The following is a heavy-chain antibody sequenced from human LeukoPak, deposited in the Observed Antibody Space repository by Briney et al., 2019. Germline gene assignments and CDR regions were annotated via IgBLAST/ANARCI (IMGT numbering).Heavy chain of an antibody. Sequence: PSETLSLTGTVSGGSISSYYWSWIRQRAGKGLEWIGRIYTSGSTNYNPSLKSRVTMSVDTSKNQFSLKLTSVTAADTAVYYCARVTGYMIEDYFDYWGQGTLVTVSS. V-gene: IGHV4-4*07. D-gene: IGHD3-22*01. CDR1: GGSISSYY. CDR2: IYTSGST. J-gene: IGHJ4*02. CDR3: ARVTGYMIEDYFDY.